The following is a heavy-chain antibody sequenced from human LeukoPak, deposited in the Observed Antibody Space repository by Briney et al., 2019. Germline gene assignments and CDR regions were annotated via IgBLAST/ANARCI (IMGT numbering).Heavy chain of an antibody. CDR2: ISSSSSYT. CDR1: GXTFSDYY. Sequence: PGGSLRLSCAASGXTFSDYYMSWIRQAPGKGLEWVSYISSSSSYTNYADSVKGRFTISRDNAKNSLYLQMNSLRAEDTAVYYCARAVGATPIDAFDIWGQGTMVTVSS. V-gene: IGHV3-11*06. D-gene: IGHD1-26*01. CDR3: ARAVGATPIDAFDI. J-gene: IGHJ3*02.